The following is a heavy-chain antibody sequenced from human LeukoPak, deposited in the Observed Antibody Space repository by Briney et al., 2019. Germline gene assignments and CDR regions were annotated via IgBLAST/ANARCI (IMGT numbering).Heavy chain of an antibody. CDR1: GFTVSSNY. V-gene: IGHV3-66*04. J-gene: IGHJ4*02. D-gene: IGHD3-10*01. Sequence: GSLRLPCAASGFTVSSNYMSWVRQAPGKGLEWVSVIYSGGSTYYADSVKGRFTISRDNSKNTLYLQMNSLRAEDTAVYYCARLEITMVRGVIITSDYWGQGTLVTVSS. CDR3: ARLEITMVRGVIITSDY. CDR2: IYSGGST.